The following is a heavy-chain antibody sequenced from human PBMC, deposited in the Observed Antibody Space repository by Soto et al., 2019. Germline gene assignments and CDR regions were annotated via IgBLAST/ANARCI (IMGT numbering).Heavy chain of an antibody. CDR1: GFSLSIYW. D-gene: IGHD5-12*01. CDR3: VRIRRGDGYTFVY. Sequence: EVQLVESGGVSVQPGGSLRLSCAASGFSLSIYWMHWVRQAPGKGLVWVSRINTDGSTTTYADSVKGRFTISRDNAKNTLYLQMNSLRDEDTAVYYCVRIRRGDGYTFVYWGQGTLVTVSS. J-gene: IGHJ4*02. CDR2: INTDGSTT. V-gene: IGHV3-74*01.